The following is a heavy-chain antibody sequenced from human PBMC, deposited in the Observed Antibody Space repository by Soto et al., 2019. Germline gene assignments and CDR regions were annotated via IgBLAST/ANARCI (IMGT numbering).Heavy chain of an antibody. D-gene: IGHD5-12*01. Sequence: EVQLVESGGGLVQPGGSLRLSCAASGFTVSSNNMNWVRQAPGKGLEWVSVIYSGSSTYYADSVKGRFTISRDNSKNTLYLQMNSLRAEDTAVYYCSKAPGTSRLPYYFDHWGQGALVTVSS. V-gene: IGHV3-66*01. J-gene: IGHJ4*02. CDR1: GFTVSSNN. CDR3: SKAPGTSRLPYYFDH. CDR2: IYSGSST.